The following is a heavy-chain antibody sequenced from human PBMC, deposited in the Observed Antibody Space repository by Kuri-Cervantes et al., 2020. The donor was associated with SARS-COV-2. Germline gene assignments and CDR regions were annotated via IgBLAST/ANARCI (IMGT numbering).Heavy chain of an antibody. CDR2: ISHDGRDT. Sequence: LSLTCVASEFNFRYYGMYWVRQAPGKGLEWLAVISHDGRDTYHGDSVKGRFTISRDNSKNTLYLQMNSLRADETAVYYCAKERGYGNEYVDYWGQGTLVTVSS. J-gene: IGHJ4*02. V-gene: IGHV3-33*03. D-gene: IGHD5-18*01. CDR1: EFNFRYYG. CDR3: AKERGYGNEYVDY.